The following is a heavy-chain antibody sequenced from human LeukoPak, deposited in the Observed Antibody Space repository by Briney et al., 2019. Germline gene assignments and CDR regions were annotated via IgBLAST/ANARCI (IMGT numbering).Heavy chain of an antibody. J-gene: IGHJ6*03. V-gene: IGHV3-23*01. D-gene: IGHD5-18*01. CDR1: GFTFSSYA. CDR3: ARLRGYSYGTIYYYYCMDV. Sequence: GGPLRLSCAASGFTFSSYAMSWVRQAPGKGLEWVSAISGSGGSTYYADSVKGRFTISRDNSKNTLYLQMNSLRAEDTAVYYCARLRGYSYGTIYYYYCMDVWGKGTTVTISS. CDR2: ISGSGGST.